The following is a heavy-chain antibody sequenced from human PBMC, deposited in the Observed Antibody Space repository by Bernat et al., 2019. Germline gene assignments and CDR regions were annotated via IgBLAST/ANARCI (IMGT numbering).Heavy chain of an antibody. V-gene: IGHV4-59*08. J-gene: IGHJ4*02. Sequence: QVQLQESGPGLVKPSETLSLTCTVSGGSISSYYWSWIRQPPGKGLEWIGYIYYSGSTNYNPSLKSRVTISVDTSKNQFSLKLSSVTAADTVVYYCARHDGRFLESGGPPRYWGQGTLVTVSS. CDR1: GGSISSYY. CDR3: ARHDGRFLESGGPPRY. CDR2: IYYSGST. D-gene: IGHD3-3*01.